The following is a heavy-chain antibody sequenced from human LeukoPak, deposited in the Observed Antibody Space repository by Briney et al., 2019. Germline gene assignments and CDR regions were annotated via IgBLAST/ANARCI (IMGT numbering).Heavy chain of an antibody. CDR1: GFDFSCFY. J-gene: IGHJ4*02. V-gene: IGHV3-73*01. Sequence: GGSLSLSCAASGFDFSCFYMHWVRQASGRGREWVGLIRSKPSGYTTVYAASVKGRLTISRDDSKNTAYLQMNSLKAEDTAVYSCTRQDCSGGTCSYVDSWGQGTLVTVSS. CDR3: TRQDCSGGTCSYVDS. D-gene: IGHD2-15*01. CDR2: IRSKPSGYTT.